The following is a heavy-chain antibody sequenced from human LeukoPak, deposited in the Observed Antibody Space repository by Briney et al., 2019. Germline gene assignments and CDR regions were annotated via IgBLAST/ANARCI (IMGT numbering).Heavy chain of an antibody. J-gene: IGHJ4*02. CDR1: GYSFTTFW. CDR2: IYPGDSDT. V-gene: IGHV5-51*01. Sequence: GESLKISCKASGYSFTTFWIGWVRQMPGKGLEWMGIIYPGDSDTRYSPSFQGQVTISADKSISTAYLQWSSLRASDTAIYYCARPKYSSSLAFDYWGQGTPVTVSS. D-gene: IGHD3-22*01. CDR3: ARPKYSSSLAFDY.